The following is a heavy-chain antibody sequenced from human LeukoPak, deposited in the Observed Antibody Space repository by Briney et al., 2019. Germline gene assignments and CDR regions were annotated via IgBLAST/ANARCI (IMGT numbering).Heavy chain of an antibody. CDR1: GFTVSSNY. V-gene: IGHV3-66*01. J-gene: IGHJ3*02. CDR2: IYSGGST. Sequence: PGGSLRLSCAASGFTVSSNYMSWVRQAPGKGLEWVSVIYSGGSTYYADSVKGRFTISRDNSKNTLHLQMNSLRAEDAAVYYCARDLETDISDAFDIWGQGTMVTVSS. CDR3: ARDLETDISDAFDI. D-gene: IGHD3-9*01.